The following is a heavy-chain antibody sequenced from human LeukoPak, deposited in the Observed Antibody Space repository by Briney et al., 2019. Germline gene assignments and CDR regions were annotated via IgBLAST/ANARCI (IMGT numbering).Heavy chain of an antibody. D-gene: IGHD3-10*01. CDR1: GFTFSSYG. V-gene: IGHV3-30*03. J-gene: IGHJ4*02. CDR3: ASLEGSGSYYPRYFDY. Sequence: PGGSLRLSCAASGFTFSSYGMHWVRQAPGKGLEWVAVISYDGSNKYYADSVKGRFTISRDNSKSTLYLEMNSLRAEDTAVYYCASLEGSGSYYPRYFDYWGQGTLVTVSS. CDR2: ISYDGSNK.